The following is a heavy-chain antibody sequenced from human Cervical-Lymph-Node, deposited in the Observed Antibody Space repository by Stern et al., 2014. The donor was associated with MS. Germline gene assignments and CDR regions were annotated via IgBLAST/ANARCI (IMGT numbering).Heavy chain of an antibody. V-gene: IGHV3-33*01. CDR1: GFTFSSSG. CDR2: IYYDGSNR. CDR3: AREGGNTAEYFQH. Sequence: VQLVESGGGVVQPGRSLRLSCAASGFTFSSSGMHWVRQAPGKGREWLTIIYYDGSNRSYADSVKGRFTISRDNSKNTLYLQMNSLRAEDTAVYYCAREGGNTAEYFQHWGQGTLVTVSS. J-gene: IGHJ1*01. D-gene: IGHD4-23*01.